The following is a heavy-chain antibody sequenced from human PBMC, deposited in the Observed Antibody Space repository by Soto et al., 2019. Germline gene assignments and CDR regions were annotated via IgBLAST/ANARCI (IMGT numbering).Heavy chain of an antibody. D-gene: IGHD3-16*01. V-gene: IGHV4-59*08. CDR3: ARSYDYIWGSYRY. Sequence: SETLSLTCTVSGGSISSYYWSWIRQPPGKGLEWIGYIYYSGSTNYNPSLKSRVTISVDTSKNQFSLKLSSVTAADTAVYYCARSYDYIWGSYRYWGQGTLVTVPQ. CDR2: IYYSGST. CDR1: GGSISSYY. J-gene: IGHJ4*02.